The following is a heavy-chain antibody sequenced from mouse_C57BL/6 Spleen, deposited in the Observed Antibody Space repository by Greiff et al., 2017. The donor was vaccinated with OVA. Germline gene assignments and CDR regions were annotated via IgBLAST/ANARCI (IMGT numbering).Heavy chain of an antibody. V-gene: IGHV5-17*01. D-gene: IGHD1-1*01. CDR3: ARRITTVNYFDY. CDR1: GFTFSDYG. CDR2: ISSGSSTI. Sequence: EVQLVESGGGLVKPGGSLKLSCAASGFTFSDYGMHWVRQAPEKGLEWVAYISSGSSTIYYADTVKGRFTISRDNVKNTLFLQMTSLRSEDTAMYYCARRITTVNYFDYWGQGTTLTVSS. J-gene: IGHJ2*01.